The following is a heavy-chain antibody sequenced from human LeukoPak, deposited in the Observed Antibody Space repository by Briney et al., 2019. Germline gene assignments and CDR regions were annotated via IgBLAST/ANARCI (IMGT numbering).Heavy chain of an antibody. CDR3: ARGYSSGWYFPYYYYGMDV. J-gene: IGHJ6*02. CDR1: GGSISSYY. D-gene: IGHD6-19*01. CDR2: IYYSGST. Sequence: SETLSLTCAVSGGSISSYYWSWIRQPPGKGLEWIGYIYYSGSTIYNPSLKSRVTISVDTSNNQCSLKLSSVTAADTAVYYCARGYSSGWYFPYYYYGMDVWGQGTTVTVSS. V-gene: IGHV4-59*01.